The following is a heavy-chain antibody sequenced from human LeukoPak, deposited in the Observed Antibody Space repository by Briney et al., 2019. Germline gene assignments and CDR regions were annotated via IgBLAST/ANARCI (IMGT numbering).Heavy chain of an antibody. CDR2: ISGSGGST. D-gene: IGHD3-22*01. J-gene: IGHJ4*02. V-gene: IGHV3-23*01. CDR3: AKGMVVVITTFDY. CDR1: GFTFSSYA. Sequence: GGSLRLSRAASGFTFSSYAMSWVRQAPGKGLEWVSAISGSGGSTYYADSVKGRFTISRDNSKNTLYLQMNSLRAEDTAVYYCAKGMVVVITTFDYWGQGTLVTVSS.